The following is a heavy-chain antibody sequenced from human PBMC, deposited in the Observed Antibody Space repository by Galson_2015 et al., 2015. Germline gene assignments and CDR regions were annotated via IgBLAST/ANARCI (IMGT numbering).Heavy chain of an antibody. CDR2: MKYDGSQT. V-gene: IGHV3-7*03. CDR1: GFTFRNYW. CDR3: ARDASRGGEFDY. J-gene: IGHJ4*02. Sequence: SLRLSCAASGFTFRNYWMVWVRQTPEKGLQWVAKMKYDGSQTFYVDSVKGRFTISRDNAENSLDLQMNSLRADDTAVYYCARDASRGGEFDYWGQGALVTVSS. D-gene: IGHD2-2*01.